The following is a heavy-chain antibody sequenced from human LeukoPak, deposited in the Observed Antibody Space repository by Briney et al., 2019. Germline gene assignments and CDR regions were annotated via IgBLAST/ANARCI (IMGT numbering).Heavy chain of an antibody. Sequence: SETLSLTCTVSGDSISGYYWSWIRQPPGKGLEWIAFIHSSGTTNYNPSLKSRVSISVDTSNNQFSLNVSSVTAADTAVYYCARAGGSIAAAGTEGINFQHWGQGTLVTVSS. D-gene: IGHD6-13*01. CDR2: IHSSGTT. CDR3: ARAGGSIAAAGTEGINFQH. J-gene: IGHJ1*01. CDR1: GDSISGYY. V-gene: IGHV4-59*01.